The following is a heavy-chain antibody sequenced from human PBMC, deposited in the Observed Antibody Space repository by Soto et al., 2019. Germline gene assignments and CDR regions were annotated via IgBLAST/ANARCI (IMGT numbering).Heavy chain of an antibody. CDR2: IVPLFRTT. Sequence: QVQLVQSGAEAKKPGSSVKVSCKTSGGTFSSYAISWVRQAPGQGLEWMGGIVPLFRTTNYAQKFQGRVTITADTSTYTVYMELSGQRSGDTAVYYCARGGYSSTWSNLLDRYGLDVWGQGTTVTVSS. J-gene: IGHJ6*02. CDR1: GGTFSSYA. V-gene: IGHV1-69*06. D-gene: IGHD6-13*01. CDR3: ARGGYSSTWSNLLDRYGLDV.